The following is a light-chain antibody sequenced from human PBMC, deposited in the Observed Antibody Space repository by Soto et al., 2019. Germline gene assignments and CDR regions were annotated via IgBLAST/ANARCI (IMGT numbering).Light chain of an antibody. Sequence: DIQMTQSPSSLSASVGDRVTITCQANKDIRNYLNWYQQKPGKAPKLLIYDASNLETGAPSRFSGSGSGTDFTFTISSLQPEDIATYYCQQYDNLPYTFGQGTKLEIK. V-gene: IGKV1-33*01. CDR2: DAS. CDR1: KDIRNY. CDR3: QQYDNLPYT. J-gene: IGKJ2*01.